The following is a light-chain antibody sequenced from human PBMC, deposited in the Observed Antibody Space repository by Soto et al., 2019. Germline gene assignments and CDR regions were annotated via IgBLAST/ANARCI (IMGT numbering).Light chain of an antibody. CDR1: QSVFSSSNTKNY. Sequence: DIVLTQSPDSLAVSLGERATINCKSSQSVFSSSNTKNYLSWFQQKPGQTPKLLISWASTRGSGVPDRFSGSGSGTDFTLTISSLQAEDVAVYYCQHYFGPLALTFGGGNKVEIK. V-gene: IGKV4-1*01. J-gene: IGKJ4*01. CDR3: QHYFGPLALT. CDR2: WAS.